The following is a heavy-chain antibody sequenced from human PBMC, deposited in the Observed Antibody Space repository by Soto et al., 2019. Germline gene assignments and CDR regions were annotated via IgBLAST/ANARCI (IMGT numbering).Heavy chain of an antibody. CDR1: GFTFSSYG. CDR3: ATSPPGAVTIYFDY. CDR2: ISYDGSNK. D-gene: IGHD4-17*01. J-gene: IGHJ4*02. V-gene: IGHV3-30*03. Sequence: GGSLRLSCAASGFTFSSYGMHWVRQAPGKGLEWVAVISYDGSNKYYADSVKGRFTISRDNSKNTLYLQMNSLRAEDTAVYYCATSPPGAVTIYFDYWGQGTLVTVSS.